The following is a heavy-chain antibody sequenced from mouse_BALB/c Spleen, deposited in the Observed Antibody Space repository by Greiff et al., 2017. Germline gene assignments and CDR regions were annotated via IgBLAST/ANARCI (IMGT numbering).Heavy chain of an antibody. D-gene: IGHD2-1*01. V-gene: IGHV5-9-4*01. CDR1: GFTFSSYA. CDR3: ARDYGNYPAWFAY. CDR2: ISSGGSYT. Sequence: EVKLMESGGGLVKPGGSLKLSCAASGFTFSSYAMSWVRQSPEKRLEWVAEISSGGSYTYYPDTVTGRFTISRDNAKNTLYLEMSSLRSEDTAMYYCARDYGNYPAWFAYWGQGTLVTVSA. J-gene: IGHJ3*01.